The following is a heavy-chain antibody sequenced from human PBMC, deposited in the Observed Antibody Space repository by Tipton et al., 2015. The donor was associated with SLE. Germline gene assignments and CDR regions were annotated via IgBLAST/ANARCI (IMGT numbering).Heavy chain of an antibody. J-gene: IGHJ4*02. Sequence: LRLSCDVNGGSFSGYYWSWIRQSPGKGLEWDGEVNHLGTIYYNASLKSRVTISIDTSKSHFSLKLTSVTAADTAVYYCARMEGMITYGGIAGLWGQGTVVTVSS. CDR2: VNHLGTI. D-gene: IGHD3-16*01. V-gene: IGHV4-34*01. CDR1: GGSFSGYY. CDR3: ARMEGMITYGGIAGL.